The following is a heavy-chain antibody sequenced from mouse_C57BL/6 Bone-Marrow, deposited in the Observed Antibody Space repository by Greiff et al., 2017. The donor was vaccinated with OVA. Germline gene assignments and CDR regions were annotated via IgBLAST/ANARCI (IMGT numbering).Heavy chain of an antibody. Sequence: EVKVVESGGGLVQPGGSLSLSCAASGFTFTDYYMSWVRQPPGKALEWLGFIRNKANGYTTEYSASVKGRFTISRDNSQSILYLQMNALIAEDSATYYCARSYGNYFDYWGQGTTLTVSS. D-gene: IGHD2-1*01. CDR3: ARSYGNYFDY. J-gene: IGHJ2*01. CDR1: GFTFTDYY. CDR2: IRNKANGYTT. V-gene: IGHV7-3*01.